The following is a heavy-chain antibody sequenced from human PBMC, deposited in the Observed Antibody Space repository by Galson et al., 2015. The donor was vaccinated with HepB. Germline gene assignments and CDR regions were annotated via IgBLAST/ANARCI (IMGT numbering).Heavy chain of an antibody. CDR1: GGSINTNGYY. CDR3: TRGAGLYQLLHWYFDL. V-gene: IGHV4-31*03. Sequence: LSLTCTASGGSINTNGYYWSWIRQFPGKGLEWIGYIYYNGNTYYNPFLKSRVSMSVDTSNNQFSLKVNSVTAADTAVYYCTRGAGLYQLLHWYFDLWGRGTLVTVSS. CDR2: IYYNGNT. J-gene: IGHJ2*01. D-gene: IGHD2-2*01.